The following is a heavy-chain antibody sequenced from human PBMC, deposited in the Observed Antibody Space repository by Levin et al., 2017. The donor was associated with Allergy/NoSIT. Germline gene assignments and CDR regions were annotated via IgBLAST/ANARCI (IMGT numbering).Heavy chain of an antibody. CDR2: ISYNGRNT. Sequence: GGSLRLSCAASGFAFSSYAMNWVRQAPGKGLEYVSAISYNGRNTYYGDSVEGRFTISRDNSKNILYLQMGSLRAEDMAVYYCGRGIQEVQTATSGDYWCQGTLVTVSS. V-gene: IGHV3-64*02. CDR1: GFAFSSYA. J-gene: IGHJ4*02. CDR3: GRGIQEVQTATSGDY. D-gene: IGHD5-24*01.